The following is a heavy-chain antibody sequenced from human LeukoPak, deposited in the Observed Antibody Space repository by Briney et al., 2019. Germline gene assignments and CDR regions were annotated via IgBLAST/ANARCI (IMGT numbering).Heavy chain of an antibody. CDR1: GGSFSGYY. D-gene: IGHD6-6*01. J-gene: IGHJ3*02. CDR2: INHSGST. CDR3: ARTSIAARRANAFDI. V-gene: IGHV4-34*01. Sequence: SETLSLTCAVYGGSFSGYYWSWIRQPPGKGLEWIGEINHSGSTNYNPSLKSRVTISVDTSKNQFSLKLSSVTAADTAVYYCARTSIAARRANAFDIWGQGTMVSVSS.